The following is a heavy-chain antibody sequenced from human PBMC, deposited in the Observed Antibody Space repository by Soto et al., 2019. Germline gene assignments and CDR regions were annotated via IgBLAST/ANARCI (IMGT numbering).Heavy chain of an antibody. CDR3: ARGRGRQLDYSNYVDY. D-gene: IGHD4-4*01. J-gene: IGHJ4*02. CDR1: GFTFSSYE. Sequence: EVQLVESGGGLVQPGGSLRLSCAASGFTFSSYEMNWVRQAPGKGLEWVSYISSSGSTIYYADSVKGRFTISRDNAKNSLYLQMNSLRAEDTAVYYCARGRGRQLDYSNYVDYWGQGTLVTVSS. CDR2: ISSSGSTI. V-gene: IGHV3-48*03.